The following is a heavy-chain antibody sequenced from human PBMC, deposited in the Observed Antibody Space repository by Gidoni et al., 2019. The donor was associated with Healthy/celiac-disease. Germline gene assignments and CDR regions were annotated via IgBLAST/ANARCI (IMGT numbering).Heavy chain of an antibody. D-gene: IGHD2-21*01. CDR3: AKGGLLFNYYYGMDV. J-gene: IGHJ6*02. CDR2: ISYDGSNK. CDR1: GCTFSSYG. Sequence: QVQLVESGGGVVQPGRSLRLSCAASGCTFSSYGMHWGRQAPGKGLEWVAVISYDGSNKYYADSVKGRFTISRDNSKNTLYLQMNSLRAEDTAVYYCAKGGLLFNYYYGMDVWGQGTTVTVSS. V-gene: IGHV3-30*18.